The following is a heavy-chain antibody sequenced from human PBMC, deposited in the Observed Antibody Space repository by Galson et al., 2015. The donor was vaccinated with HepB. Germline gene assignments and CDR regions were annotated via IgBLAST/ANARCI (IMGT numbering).Heavy chain of an antibody. D-gene: IGHD6-13*01. Sequence: SVKVSCKASGYTFTGYYMHWVRQAPGQGLEWMGRINPNSGGTNYAQKFQGRVTMTRDTSTSTAYMELSRLRSDDTAVYYCARDLEAAAGTKNWFDPWGQGTLVTVSS. V-gene: IGHV1-2*06. J-gene: IGHJ5*02. CDR3: ARDLEAAAGTKNWFDP. CDR1: GYTFTGYY. CDR2: INPNSGGT.